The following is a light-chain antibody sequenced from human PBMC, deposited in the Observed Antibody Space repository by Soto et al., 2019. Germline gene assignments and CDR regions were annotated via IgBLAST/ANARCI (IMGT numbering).Light chain of an antibody. CDR1: SSNLGSTT. V-gene: IGLV1-44*01. CDR3: AAWDDSLNAYV. Sequence: QSVLTQPPSASGTPGQRVTISCSGSSSNLGSTTVNWSLQLPGTAPKLLIYTNNQPSGVPAGFPGSTSGTSASLAISGLQSEDEADYYCAAWDDSLNAYVVGTGTKGTVL. J-gene: IGLJ1*01. CDR2: TNN.